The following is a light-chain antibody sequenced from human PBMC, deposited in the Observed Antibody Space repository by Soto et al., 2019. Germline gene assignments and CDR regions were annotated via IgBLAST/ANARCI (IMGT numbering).Light chain of an antibody. V-gene: IGLV1-51*01. CDR1: SSNIGNNY. CDR2: DNN. J-gene: IGLJ1*01. Sequence: QSVLTQPPSVSAAPGQKVTISCSGSSSNIGNNYVSWYQQLPGTAPKLLIYDNNKRPSGIPDQFSGSKSGTSATLGITGLQTGDEADYYCGTWDSSLSAGGDVFGTGTKVTVL. CDR3: GTWDSSLSAGGDV.